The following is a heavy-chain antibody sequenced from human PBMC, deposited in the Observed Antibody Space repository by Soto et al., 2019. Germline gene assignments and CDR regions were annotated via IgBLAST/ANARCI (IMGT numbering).Heavy chain of an antibody. CDR3: ARVPPRDYGYPDY. J-gene: IGHJ4*02. CDR1: GGSISSSSYY. CDR2: INYNGRT. V-gene: IGHV4-39*01. D-gene: IGHD5-12*01. Sequence: QLQLLESGPGLVKPSETLSLTCTVSGGSISSSSYYWGWIRQPPGKGLEWIGSINYNGRTYYNPSLKSRVTXPXDXXKNQLSLKLSSVTAADTAVYYCARVPPRDYGYPDYWGQGTLVTVSS.